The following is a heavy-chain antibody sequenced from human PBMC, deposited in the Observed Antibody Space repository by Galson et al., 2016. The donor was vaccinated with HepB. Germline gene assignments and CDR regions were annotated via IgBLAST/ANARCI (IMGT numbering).Heavy chain of an antibody. J-gene: IGHJ4*02. CDR3: ARGLRLGESSFQFDF. CDR1: GGSIGAYY. Sequence: ETLSLTCTVSGGSIGAYYWSWIRQPPGKGLEWIGYIFYRGSTKYNPSLQSRMTIEVDTSKKQFSLKLSSVSAADTAVYYCARGLRLGESSFQFDFWGQGTLVTVSS. D-gene: IGHD3-16*02. CDR2: IFYRGST. V-gene: IGHV4-59*13.